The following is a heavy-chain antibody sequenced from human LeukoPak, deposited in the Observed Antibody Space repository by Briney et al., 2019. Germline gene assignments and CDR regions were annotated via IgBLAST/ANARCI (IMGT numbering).Heavy chain of an antibody. CDR2: IYPGDSDT. CDR1: GYSFTSYW. D-gene: IGHD3-22*01. CDR3: ARLPDYYDSSGYYSYYYGMDV. J-gene: IGHJ6*02. V-gene: IGHV5-51*01. Sequence: GESLKISCKGSGYSFTSYWIGWVRQMPGKGLGWMGNIYPGDSDTRYSPSFQGQVTISADKSISTAYLQWSSLKASDTAMYYCARLPDYYDSSGYYSYYYGMDVWGQGTTVTVSS.